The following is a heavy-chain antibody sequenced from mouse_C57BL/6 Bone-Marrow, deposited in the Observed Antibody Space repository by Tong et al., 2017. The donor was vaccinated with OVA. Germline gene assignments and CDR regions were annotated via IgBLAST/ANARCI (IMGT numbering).Heavy chain of an antibody. V-gene: IGHV5-2*01. CDR1: EYEFPSHD. CDR3: ARYRRRLLYIQFAY. Sequence: EVQLQESGGGLVQPVESLKLSCESNEYEFPSHDMSWVRKTPEKRLELVAAINSDGGSTYYPDTMERRFIISRDNTKKTLYLQMSSLRSEDTALYYCARYRRRLLYIQFAYWDKGTLVTVTA. J-gene: IGHJ3*01. D-gene: IGHD2-12*01. CDR2: INSDGGST.